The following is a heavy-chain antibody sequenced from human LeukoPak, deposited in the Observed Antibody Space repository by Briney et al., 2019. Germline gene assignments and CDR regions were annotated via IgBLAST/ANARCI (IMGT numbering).Heavy chain of an antibody. J-gene: IGHJ3*02. Sequence: GSLRLSCAASGFTFTNYAMNWVRQAPGKGLEWVSVISSSGGRTYYADSVRGRFTISRDNSKNTLDLQMNSLRAEDTALYYCAKDFVDSPDDAFDIWGQGTMVTVSS. V-gene: IGHV3-23*01. CDR2: ISSSGGRT. CDR1: GFTFTNYA. CDR3: AKDFVDSPDDAFDI.